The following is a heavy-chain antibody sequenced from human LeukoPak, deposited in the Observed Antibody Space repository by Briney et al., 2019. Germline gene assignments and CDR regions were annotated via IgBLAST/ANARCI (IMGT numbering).Heavy chain of an antibody. D-gene: IGHD3-22*01. CDR2: LYIDRST. J-gene: IGHJ4*02. CDR3: ASLNYDSTGYHGPVDY. CDR1: GFTFSSYS. Sequence: GGSLRLSCAASGFTFSSYSMNWVRQAPGKGLEWVSTLYIDRSTYYADAVKGRFTTSRDNFKNTLYLQMNRLRDEDTAVYYCASLNYDSTGYHGPVDYWGQGTLVTVSS. V-gene: IGHV3-66*01.